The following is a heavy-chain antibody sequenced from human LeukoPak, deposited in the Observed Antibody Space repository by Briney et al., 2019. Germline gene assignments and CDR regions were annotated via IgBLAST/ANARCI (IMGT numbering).Heavy chain of an antibody. CDR1: GGTFSSYA. CDR3: ARRWNRQPFDI. D-gene: IGHD1-1*01. CDR2: IIPIFRTA. V-gene: IGHV1-69*01. Sequence: ASVKVSCKASGGTFSSYAISWVRQAPGQALEWMEGIIPIFRTANYAQKFQGRVTITADASTSTAYMELSSLRSEDTAVYYCARRWNRQPFDIWGQGTMVTVSS. J-gene: IGHJ3*02.